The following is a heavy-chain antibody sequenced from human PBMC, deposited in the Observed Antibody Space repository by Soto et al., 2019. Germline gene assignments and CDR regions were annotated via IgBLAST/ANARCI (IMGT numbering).Heavy chain of an antibody. Sequence: ASVKVSCKASGYTFTSYAMHWVRQAPGQRLEWMGWINAGNGNTKYSQKFQGIVTITRDTSASTAYMELSSLRSEDTAVYYCARDHWSGYDPGYFDYWGQGTLVTVSS. CDR2: INAGNGNT. V-gene: IGHV1-3*01. CDR3: ARDHWSGYDPGYFDY. CDR1: GYTFTSYA. D-gene: IGHD5-12*01. J-gene: IGHJ4*02.